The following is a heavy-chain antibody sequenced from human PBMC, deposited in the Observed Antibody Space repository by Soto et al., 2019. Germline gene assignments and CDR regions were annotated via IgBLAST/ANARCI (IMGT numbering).Heavy chain of an antibody. D-gene: IGHD3-22*01. Sequence: GASVKVSCKASGGTLSSYAISWVRQAPGQGLEWMGGIIPIFGTANYAQKFQGRVTITADESTSAAYMELSSLRSEDTAVYYCARAPDPYYYDSSGYYYSAFDIWGQGTMVTVSS. CDR3: ARAPDPYYYDSSGYYYSAFDI. CDR2: IIPIFGTA. CDR1: GGTLSSYA. J-gene: IGHJ3*02. V-gene: IGHV1-69*13.